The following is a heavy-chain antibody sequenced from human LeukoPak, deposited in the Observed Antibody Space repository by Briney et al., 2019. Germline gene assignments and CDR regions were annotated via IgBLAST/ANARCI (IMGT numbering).Heavy chain of an antibody. CDR2: MNPNSGNT. D-gene: IGHD3-3*01. CDR3: ARGGYYDFWSGYYNWFDP. J-gene: IGHJ5*02. V-gene: IGHV1-8*03. CDR1: GYTFTSYD. Sequence: ASVKVSCKASGYTFTSYDINWVRQATGQGLEWMGWMNPNSGNTGYAQKFQGRVTITRNTSISTAYMELSSLRSEDTAVYYCARGGYYDFWSGYYNWFDPWGQVTLVTVSS.